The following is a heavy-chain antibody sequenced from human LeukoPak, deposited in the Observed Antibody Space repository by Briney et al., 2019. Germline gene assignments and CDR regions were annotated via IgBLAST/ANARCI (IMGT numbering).Heavy chain of an antibody. CDR3: ARASSYYYMDV. Sequence: GGSLRLSCAASGFTFSSYGMHWVRQAPGKGLEWVAVIWYDGSNKYYADSAKGRFTISRDNSKNTLYLQMNSLRAEDTAVYYCARASSYYYMDVWGKGTTVTVSS. V-gene: IGHV3-33*01. CDR2: IWYDGSNK. D-gene: IGHD6-13*01. J-gene: IGHJ6*03. CDR1: GFTFSSYG.